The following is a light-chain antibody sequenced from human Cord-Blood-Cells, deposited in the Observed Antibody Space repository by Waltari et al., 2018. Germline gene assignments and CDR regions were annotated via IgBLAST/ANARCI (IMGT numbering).Light chain of an antibody. J-gene: IGKJ3*01. V-gene: IGKV3-15*01. CDR3: QQYNNWPFT. CDR2: GAS. CDR1: QSVCSS. Sequence: EIVMTQSPATLSVSPGERATLSCRASQSVCSSLAWYQQKPGKAPRLLTYGASTRATGSPARFSGSGSGTEFTLTISSLQSEDFAVYYCQQYNNWPFTFGPGTKVDIK.